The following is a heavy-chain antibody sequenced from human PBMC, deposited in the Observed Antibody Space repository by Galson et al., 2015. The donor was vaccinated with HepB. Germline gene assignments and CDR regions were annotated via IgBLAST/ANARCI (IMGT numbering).Heavy chain of an antibody. CDR2: ISGSGGST. CDR1: GFTFSSYA. Sequence: SLRLSCAASGFTFSSYAMSWVRQAPGKGLEWVSAISGSGGSTYYADSVKGRFTISRDNSKNTLYLQMNSLRAEDTAVYYCAKDGLRLGELSNFDYWGQGTLVTVSS. CDR3: AKDGLRLGELSNFDY. J-gene: IGHJ4*02. D-gene: IGHD3-16*02. V-gene: IGHV3-23*01.